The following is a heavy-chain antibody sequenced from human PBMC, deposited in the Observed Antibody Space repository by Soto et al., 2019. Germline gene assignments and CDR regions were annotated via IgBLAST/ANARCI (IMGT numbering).Heavy chain of an antibody. D-gene: IGHD3-3*01. CDR1: GGSISSYY. J-gene: IGHJ6*02. CDR2: IYYRGST. CDR3: ARDVPDYDFWSGYSRGYYYYGMDV. Sequence: SETLSLTCTVSGGSISSYYWSWIRQPPGKGLEWIGYIYYRGSTNYNPYLKSRVTMSVDTSKNQFSLKLSSVTAADTAVYYCARDVPDYDFWSGYSRGYYYYGMDVWGQGTTVTVSS. V-gene: IGHV4-59*12.